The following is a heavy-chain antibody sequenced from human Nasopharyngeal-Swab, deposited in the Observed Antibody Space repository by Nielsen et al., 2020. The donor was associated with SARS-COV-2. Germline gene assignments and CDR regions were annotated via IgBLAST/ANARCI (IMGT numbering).Heavy chain of an antibody. CDR3: ARVHTARHYDYIWGSYRFPAFDY. CDR1: GYTYTSYA. J-gene: IGHJ4*02. V-gene: IGHV1-3*01. Sequence: ASVKVSCKASGYTYTSYAMHWVRQAPGQRLEWMGWINAGNGNTKYPQKFQGRVTITRDTSASTAYMELSSLRSEDTAVYYCARVHTARHYDYIWGSYRFPAFDYWGQGTLVTVSS. D-gene: IGHD3-16*02. CDR2: INAGNGNT.